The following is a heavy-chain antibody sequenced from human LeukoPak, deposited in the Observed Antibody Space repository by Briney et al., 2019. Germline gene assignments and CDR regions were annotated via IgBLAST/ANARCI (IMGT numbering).Heavy chain of an antibody. V-gene: IGHV1-2*02. Sequence: GASVKVSCKASGYTFTGYYMHWARQAPGQGLEWMGWINPNSGGTDYAQRFQGRVTMTRDTSISTAYMELSRLRSDDTAVYYCARGPSSGWFLSQFDYWGQGTLVTVSS. CDR1: GYTFTGYY. D-gene: IGHD6-19*01. CDR3: ARGPSSGWFLSQFDY. CDR2: INPNSGGT. J-gene: IGHJ4*02.